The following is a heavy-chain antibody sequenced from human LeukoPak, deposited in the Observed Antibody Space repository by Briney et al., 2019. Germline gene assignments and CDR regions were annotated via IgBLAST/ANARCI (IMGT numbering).Heavy chain of an antibody. CDR1: GFTFSSYS. CDR2: ISSSSSTI. Sequence: GGSLRLSCAASGFTFSSYSIDWVRQAPGKGLEWLSYISSSSSTIYYADSVKGRFTISRDNAKNSIYLQMNSLRAEDTAVYYCARVWSSGYTKDYWGQGTLVTVSS. J-gene: IGHJ4*02. CDR3: ARVWSSGYTKDY. V-gene: IGHV3-48*04. D-gene: IGHD3-22*01.